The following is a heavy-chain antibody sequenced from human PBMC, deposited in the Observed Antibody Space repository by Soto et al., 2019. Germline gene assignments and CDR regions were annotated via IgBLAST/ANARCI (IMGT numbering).Heavy chain of an antibody. CDR2: INHSGST. CDR1: GGSFSGYY. Sequence: SETLSLTCAVYGGSFSGYYWSWIRQPPGKGLEWIGEINHSGSTNYNPSLKSRVTISVDTSKNQFSLKLSSVTAADTAVYYCARQRGYSNYKNWFDPWGQGALVTVSS. J-gene: IGHJ5*02. D-gene: IGHD5-18*01. CDR3: ARQRGYSNYKNWFDP. V-gene: IGHV4-34*01.